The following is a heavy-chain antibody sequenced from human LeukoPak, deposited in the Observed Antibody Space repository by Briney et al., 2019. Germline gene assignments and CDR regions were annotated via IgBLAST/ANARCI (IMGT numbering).Heavy chain of an antibody. CDR2: IYYSGST. D-gene: IGHD6-19*01. J-gene: IGHJ4*02. CDR1: GGSISRGGYY. V-gene: IGHV4-61*08. CDR3: ARGGSSGWYGY. Sequence: PSETLSLTCTVSGGSISRGGYYWSWIRQHPGKGLEWIGYIYYSGSTNYNPSLKSRVTISVDTSKNQFSLKLNSVTAADTAVYYCARGGSSGWYGYWGQGTLVTVSS.